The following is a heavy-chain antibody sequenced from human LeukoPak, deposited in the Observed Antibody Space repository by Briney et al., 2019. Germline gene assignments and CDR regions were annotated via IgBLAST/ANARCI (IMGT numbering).Heavy chain of an antibody. CDR2: IIPIFGTA. J-gene: IGHJ3*02. V-gene: IGHV1-69*05. Sequence: ASVKVSCKASGGTFSSYAISWVRQAPGQGLEWMGRIIPIFGTANYAQKFQGRATITTDESTSTAYMELSSLRSEDTAVYYCARDGSGDAFDIWGQGTMVTVSS. CDR3: ARDGSGDAFDI. CDR1: GGTFSSYA.